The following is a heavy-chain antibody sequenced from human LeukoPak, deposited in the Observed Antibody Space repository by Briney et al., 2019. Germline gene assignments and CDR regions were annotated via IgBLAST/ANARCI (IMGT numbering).Heavy chain of an antibody. CDR2: IYTGGNT. CDR3: ARGDDSGYYGYFDY. J-gene: IGHJ4*02. CDR1: GFTVDSNY. Sequence: GGSLRLSCAASGFTVDSNYLSWVRQATGKGLGWVSTIYTGGNTYYAASVKGRFTISRDFSKNTVFLHMNSLRAEDTAMYYCARGDDSGYYGYFDYWGQGALVTVSS. V-gene: IGHV3-53*01. D-gene: IGHD3-22*01.